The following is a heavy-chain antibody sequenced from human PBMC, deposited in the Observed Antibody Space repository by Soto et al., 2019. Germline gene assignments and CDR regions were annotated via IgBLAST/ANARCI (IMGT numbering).Heavy chain of an antibody. V-gene: IGHV4-39*01. Sequence: QLQLQESGPGLVKPSETLSLTCTVSGGSISSSIYYWGWIRQPPGKGLGWIGTIYYSGSTYYNPSLKSRVTISVDTSKNQFSLKLSSVTATDTAVYYCARLSPTFAEGNWFDPWGQGTLVTVSS. J-gene: IGHJ5*02. CDR2: IYYSGST. CDR1: GGSISSSIYY. D-gene: IGHD3-3*01. CDR3: ARLSPTFAEGNWFDP.